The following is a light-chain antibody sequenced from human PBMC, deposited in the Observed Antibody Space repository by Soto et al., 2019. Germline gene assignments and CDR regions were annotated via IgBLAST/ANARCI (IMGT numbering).Light chain of an antibody. J-gene: IGKJ4*01. CDR3: QQRSNWPLT. CDR2: DAS. Sequence: EIVLTQSPATLSLSPGERVTLSCRASQNIDTYLAWHQQKPGQAPSLLIYDASSRATGIPARFSGSGSGRDFTLTITSLEPEDSAVYYCQQRSNWPLTFGGETKVEIK. V-gene: IGKV3-11*02. CDR1: QNIDTY.